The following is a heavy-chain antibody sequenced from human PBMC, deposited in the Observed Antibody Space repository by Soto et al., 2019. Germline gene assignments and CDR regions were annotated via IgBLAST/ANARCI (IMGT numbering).Heavy chain of an antibody. D-gene: IGHD3-3*01. CDR3: AREDPRGYDFWSGYYIFDY. CDR2: IIPIFGTA. J-gene: IGHJ4*02. CDR1: GGTFSSYA. Sequence: GASVKVSCKASGGTFSSYAISWVRQAPGQGLEWMGGIIPIFGTANYAQKFQGRVTITADESTSTAYMELSSLRSEDTAVYYCAREDPRGYDFWSGYYIFDYWGQGALVTVSS. V-gene: IGHV1-69*13.